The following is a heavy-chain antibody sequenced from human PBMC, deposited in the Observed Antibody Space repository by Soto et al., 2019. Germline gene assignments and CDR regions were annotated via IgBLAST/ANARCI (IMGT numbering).Heavy chain of an antibody. J-gene: IGHJ4*02. V-gene: IGHV1-69*13. CDR2: IIPIFGTA. CDR3: ATDRSDGPSHYYFDY. Sequence: SVKVSCKASGGTFSSYAISWVRQAPGQGLEWMGGIIPIFGTANYAQKFQGRVTITADESTSTAYMELSSLRSEDTAVYYCATDRSDGPSHYYFDYWGQGTLVTVS. CDR1: GGTFSSYA. D-gene: IGHD4-17*01.